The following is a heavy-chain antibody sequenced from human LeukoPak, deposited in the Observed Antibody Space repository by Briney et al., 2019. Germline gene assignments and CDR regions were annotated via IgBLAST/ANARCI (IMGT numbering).Heavy chain of an antibody. Sequence: ASVKVSCKASGYTFTNYGFSWVRQAPGQGLEWMGWISAYSGNTNYAQKFQGRVTMTTDTSTSTAYMELRSLRSDDTAVYYCARVTNYYGSTYYLDYWGQGTLVTVSS. CDR2: ISAYSGNT. V-gene: IGHV1-18*01. CDR1: GYTFTNYG. D-gene: IGHD2-2*01. J-gene: IGHJ4*02. CDR3: ARVTNYYGSTYYLDY.